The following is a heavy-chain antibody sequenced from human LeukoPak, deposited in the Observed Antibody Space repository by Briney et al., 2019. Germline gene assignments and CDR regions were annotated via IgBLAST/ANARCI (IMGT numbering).Heavy chain of an antibody. CDR2: INHSGST. CDR1: GGSFSGYY. J-gene: IGHJ4*02. V-gene: IGHV4-34*01. D-gene: IGHD3-16*01. CDR3: ARGGWAYFDY. Sequence: SETLSLTCAVYGGSFSGYYLSWIRQPPGKGLEWIGEINHSGSTNYNPSLKSRVTISVDTSKNQFSLKLSSVTAADTAVYYCARGGWAYFDYWGQGTLVTVSS.